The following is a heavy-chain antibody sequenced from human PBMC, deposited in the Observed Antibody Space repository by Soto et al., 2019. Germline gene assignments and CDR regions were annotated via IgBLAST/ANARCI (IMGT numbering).Heavy chain of an antibody. CDR1: GYSFTSYD. CDR2: ISAHSGNT. V-gene: IGHV1-18*01. D-gene: IGHD3-16*01. CDR3: ARDPRNRPSTFFDY. J-gene: IGHJ4*02. Sequence: QVQLVQSGPEVKKPGASVKVSCKASGYSFTSYDISWVRQAPGQGLEWMGWISAHSGNTEYAQKFQGRVTMNIDTSTNTAYMELRSLRSDDTAVYDCARDPRNRPSTFFDYGGQGTLLTVSS.